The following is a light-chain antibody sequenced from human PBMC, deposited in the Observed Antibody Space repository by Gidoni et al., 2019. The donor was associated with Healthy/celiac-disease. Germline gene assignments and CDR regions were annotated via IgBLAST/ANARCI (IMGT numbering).Light chain of an antibody. Sequence: DIVMTQSPDPLAVSLGERATINCKSSQSVLYSSNNKNYLAWYQQKPGQPPKLLIYGASTRESGVPDRFSDSGSGTDFTLTISSLQAEDVAVYYCQQYYSTPFTFGPGTKVDIK. J-gene: IGKJ3*01. CDR3: QQYYSTPFT. V-gene: IGKV4-1*01. CDR1: QSVLYSSNNKNY. CDR2: GAS.